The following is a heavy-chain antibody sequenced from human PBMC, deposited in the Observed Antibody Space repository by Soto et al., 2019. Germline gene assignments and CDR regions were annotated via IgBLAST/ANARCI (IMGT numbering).Heavy chain of an antibody. J-gene: IGHJ4*02. D-gene: IGHD5-18*01. Sequence: SETLSLTCTVSGGSISSEGYYWSWFRQLPGKGLEWIGDIYYSGTTYHNPSLRSRLTISGDASKNQFSLKLSSVTDADTALYYCARGRGYSYGPYYFDYWGQGTLVTVSS. CDR1: GGSISSEGYY. CDR3: ARGRGYSYGPYYFDY. V-gene: IGHV4-31*03. CDR2: IYYSGTT.